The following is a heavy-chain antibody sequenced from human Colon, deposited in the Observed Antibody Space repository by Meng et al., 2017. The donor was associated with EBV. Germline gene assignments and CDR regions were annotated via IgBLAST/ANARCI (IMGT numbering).Heavy chain of an antibody. Sequence: LQVACPGLGQLSQPWSLTCTVPGGSVSSGGYYWAWMRQHPGEGLEWVGHIYYSGSTFYNPSLKRRFIISIDTSKNQFSLNLRSVTAADTAVYYCARVSSGWDYFDYWGQGTLVTVSS. CDR1: GGSVSSGGYY. J-gene: IGHJ4*02. D-gene: IGHD6-19*01. CDR2: IYYSGST. CDR3: ARVSSGWDYFDY. V-gene: IGHV4-31*03.